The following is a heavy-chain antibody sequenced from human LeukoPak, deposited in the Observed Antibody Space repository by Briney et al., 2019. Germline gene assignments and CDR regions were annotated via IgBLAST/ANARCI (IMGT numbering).Heavy chain of an antibody. CDR1: GFAFSSYW. CDR2: IKQDGSEK. Sequence: GGSLRPSCAASGFAFSSYWMSWVRQAPGKGLEWVANIKQDGSEKYYVDSVKGRFTISRDNAKNSLYLQMNSLRAEDTAVYYCAREANYYYMDVWGKGTTVTISS. V-gene: IGHV3-7*01. CDR3: AREANYYYMDV. J-gene: IGHJ6*03. D-gene: IGHD5-12*01.